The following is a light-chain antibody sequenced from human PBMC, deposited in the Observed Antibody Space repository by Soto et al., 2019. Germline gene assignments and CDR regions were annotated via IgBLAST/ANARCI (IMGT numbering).Light chain of an antibody. V-gene: IGKV1-5*01. CDR2: DAS. Sequence: DIQMTQSPSTLSASVGDRVTITCRASQSVNIWLAWYQQKPGKAPKVLIYDASSLENGVPSRFSGSGSGTEFTLTITGLQPDDFATYYCQHYYGSLYAFGQGTKLEI. J-gene: IGKJ2*01. CDR3: QHYYGSLYA. CDR1: QSVNIW.